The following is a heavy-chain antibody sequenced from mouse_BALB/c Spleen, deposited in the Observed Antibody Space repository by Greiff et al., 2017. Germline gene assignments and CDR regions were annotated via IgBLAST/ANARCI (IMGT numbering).Heavy chain of an antibody. CDR1: GFTFSSYA. J-gene: IGHJ3*01. CDR3: ARGRDDYDGPWFAY. V-gene: IGHV5-6-5*01. CDR2: ISSGGST. D-gene: IGHD2-4*01. Sequence: EVMLVESGGGLVKPGGSLKLSCAASGFTFSSYAMSWVRQTPEKRLEWVASISSGGSTYYPDSVKGRFTISRDNARNILYLQMSSLRSEDTAMYYCARGRDDYDGPWFAYWGQGTLVTVSA.